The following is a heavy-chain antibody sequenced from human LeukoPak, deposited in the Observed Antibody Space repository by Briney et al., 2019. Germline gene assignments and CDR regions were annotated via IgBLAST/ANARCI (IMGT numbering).Heavy chain of an antibody. D-gene: IGHD3-22*01. Sequence: GRSLRLSCKPSGFTFGDYGLSWVRQAPGKGLEWVGRTRNKANSYTTEYAASVRGRFTISRDDSKNSLYLQMNSLKTEDTAVYYCAKDRRYDSSGYYYEDYWGQGTLVTVSS. CDR3: AKDRRYDSSGYYYEDY. CDR2: TRNKANSYTT. J-gene: IGHJ4*02. CDR1: GFTFGDYG. V-gene: IGHV3-72*01.